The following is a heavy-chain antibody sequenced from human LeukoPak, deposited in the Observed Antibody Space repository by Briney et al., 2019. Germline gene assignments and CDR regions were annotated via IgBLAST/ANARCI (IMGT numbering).Heavy chain of an antibody. Sequence: GESLKISCRGSGYSFTTYWIGWVRQMPGKGLEWMGIIYPGDSDTRYSPSFQGQVTMSADKSINTAYQQWSNLKASDTAMYYCARRQGCSSSSCPPDSWGQGTLVTVSS. J-gene: IGHJ4*02. V-gene: IGHV5-51*01. D-gene: IGHD2-15*01. CDR2: IYPGDSDT. CDR1: GYSFTTYW. CDR3: ARRQGCSSSSCPPDS.